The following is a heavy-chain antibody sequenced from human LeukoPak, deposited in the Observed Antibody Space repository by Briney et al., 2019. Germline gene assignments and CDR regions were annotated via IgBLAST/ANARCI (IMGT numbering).Heavy chain of an antibody. J-gene: IGHJ4*02. V-gene: IGHV1-2*02. D-gene: IGHD1-26*01. Sequence: ASVKVFCKACGYIFTCYYMHWVRQAPGQGREWRGWINPNSGGTNYAQKFQGRVTMTRDTSISTAYMELRRLRSDDTAVYYCARDLKWNYFDYWGQGTLVTVSS. CDR1: GYIFTCYY. CDR3: ARDLKWNYFDY. CDR2: INPNSGGT.